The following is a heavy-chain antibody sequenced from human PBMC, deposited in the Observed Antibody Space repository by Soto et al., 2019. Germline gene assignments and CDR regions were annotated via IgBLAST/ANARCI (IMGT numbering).Heavy chain of an antibody. D-gene: IGHD5-12*01. CDR1: GGTFRNHI. V-gene: IGHV1-69*08. CDR2: VIPLLDIT. J-gene: IGHJ4*02. CDR3: ARDSPIGSTFSGYDAIDY. Sequence: QVQLVQSGAEVKKPGSSVKVSCKTSGGTFRNHIITWVRQAPGQGLEWMGRVIPLLDITNYAQKFQGRVTITADKSKSKTYLEMNSLRSEDTAVYYCARDSPIGSTFSGYDAIDYWGQGTLVTVSS.